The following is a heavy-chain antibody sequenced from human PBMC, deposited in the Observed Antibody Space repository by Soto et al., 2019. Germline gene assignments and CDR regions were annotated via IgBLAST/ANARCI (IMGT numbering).Heavy chain of an antibody. CDR2: IYYSGST. D-gene: IGHD3-22*01. CDR3: ARLYYYDSSGYYLYYYYGMDV. V-gene: IGHV4-39*01. CDR1: GGSISSSSYY. J-gene: IGHJ6*02. Sequence: SETLSLTCTVSGGSISSSSYYWGWIRQPPGKGLEWIGSIYYSGSTYYNPSLKSRVTISVDTSKNQFSLKLSSVTAADTAVYYCARLYYYDSSGYYLYYYYGMDVWGQGTTVTVSS.